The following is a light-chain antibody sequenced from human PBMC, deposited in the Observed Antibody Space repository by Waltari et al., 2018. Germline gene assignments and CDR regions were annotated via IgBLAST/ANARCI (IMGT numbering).Light chain of an antibody. Sequence: EIVLTQSPGTLSLSPGARATLSCRASQSVGKSLACYQQKSGQAPRLLIYDASTRATGIPDRFSASGFGTDFSLTISRLEPEDFAVYYCQKYVRLPVTFGQGTKVEIK. J-gene: IGKJ1*01. CDR3: QKYVRLPVT. CDR1: QSVGKS. CDR2: DAS. V-gene: IGKV3-20*01.